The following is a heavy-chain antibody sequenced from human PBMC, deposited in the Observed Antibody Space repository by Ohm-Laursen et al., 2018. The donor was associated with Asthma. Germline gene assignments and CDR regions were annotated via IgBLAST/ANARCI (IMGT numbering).Heavy chain of an antibody. CDR1: GGSISSGGYY. Sequence: TLSLTCTVSGGSISSGGYYWIWIRQHPGKGLEWIGYIYYSGSTYYNPSLKSRVTISVDTSKNQFSLKLSSVTAADTAVYYCARELWNTGDFDYWGQGTLVTVSS. V-gene: IGHV4-31*03. D-gene: IGHD1/OR15-1a*01. CDR3: ARELWNTGDFDY. CDR2: IYYSGST. J-gene: IGHJ4*02.